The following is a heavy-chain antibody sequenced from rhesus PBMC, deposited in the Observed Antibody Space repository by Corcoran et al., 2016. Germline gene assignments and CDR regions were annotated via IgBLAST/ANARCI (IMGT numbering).Heavy chain of an antibody. Sequence: QVTLKASGPALVTPTQTLTLTCTFSGFSLTPRGMGVGWIRQPPGKDLEWLALIYWDDDKRYSTSLKNRLTISKDISKSQGVLTMTNMDPVDTATYYCARGNWNYRTFDFWGQGLRGTVSS. J-gene: IGHJ3*01. D-gene: IGHD1-26*01. CDR1: GFSLTPRGMG. CDR3: ARGNWNYRTFDF. CDR2: IYWDDDK. V-gene: IGHV2-174*01.